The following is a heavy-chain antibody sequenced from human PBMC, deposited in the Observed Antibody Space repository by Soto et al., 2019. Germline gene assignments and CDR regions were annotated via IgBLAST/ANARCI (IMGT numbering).Heavy chain of an antibody. V-gene: IGHV4-59*01. J-gene: IGHJ4*02. CDR1: DGSIRSYH. Sequence: VQLQQSGPGLVKPSETLSLTCTVSDGSIRSYHWSWIRQTPEKGLEWIGNVQYSGSANYNPSLKNRVTISVDTSNNQFSLKLTSVIAADTAVYYCATYSSGWSQFDHWGQGTLVVISS. D-gene: IGHD6-19*01. CDR3: ATYSSGWSQFDH. CDR2: VQYSGSA.